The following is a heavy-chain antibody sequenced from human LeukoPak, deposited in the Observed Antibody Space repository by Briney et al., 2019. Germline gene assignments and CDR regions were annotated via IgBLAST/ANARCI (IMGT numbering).Heavy chain of an antibody. V-gene: IGHV3-30-3*01. CDR3: ARDFGPVAFDI. CDR2: ISYDGSNK. D-gene: IGHD3-10*01. Sequence: GSLRLSCAASGFTFKNYAMHWVRQAPGKGLEWVALISYDGSNKYDADSVKGRFTISRDNSKNTLYLQMNSLRGEDTAVYYCARDFGPVAFDIWGQGTMVSVSS. CDR1: GFTFKNYA. J-gene: IGHJ3*02.